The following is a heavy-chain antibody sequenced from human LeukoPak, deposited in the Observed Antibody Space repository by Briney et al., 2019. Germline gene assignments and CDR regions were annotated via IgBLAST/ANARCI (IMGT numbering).Heavy chain of an antibody. CDR1: GYTFTRYG. D-gene: IGHD3-10*01. J-gene: IGHJ3*02. V-gene: IGHV1-18*01. CDR3: ARELKLWPDAFDI. CDR2: ISAYNGNT. Sequence: ASVKVSCKASGYTFTRYGISWVRQAPGQGLEWMGWISAYNGNTNYAQKLQGRVTMTTDTSTSTDYMELRSLRSDDTAVYYCARELKLWPDAFDIWGQGTMVTVSS.